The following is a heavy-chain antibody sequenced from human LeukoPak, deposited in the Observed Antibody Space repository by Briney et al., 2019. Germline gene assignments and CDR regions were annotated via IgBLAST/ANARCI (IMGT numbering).Heavy chain of an antibody. D-gene: IGHD5-18*01. Sequence: GGSLRLSCIASGFTFSSYEINWVRQATGKGLKWVAFIRYDGSNKYYADSVKGRFTISRDNSKNTLYLQMNSLRAEDTAVYYCARDLSGVTGYTYGRGIDYWGQGTLVTVSS. CDR1: GFTFSSYE. V-gene: IGHV3-30*02. CDR3: ARDLSGVTGYTYGRGIDY. CDR2: IRYDGSNK. J-gene: IGHJ4*02.